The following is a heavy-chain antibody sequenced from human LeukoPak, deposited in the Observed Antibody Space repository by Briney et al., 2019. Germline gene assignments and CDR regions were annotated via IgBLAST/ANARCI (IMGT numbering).Heavy chain of an antibody. D-gene: IGHD6-19*01. Sequence: ASVKVSCKASGYTFTGYYMHWVRQAPGQGLEWMGWINPNSGGTNYAQKFQGWVTMTRDTSTSTAYMELSRLRSGDTAVYYCARAVSGYSSGWLPDYWGQGTLVTVSS. CDR1: GYTFTGYY. CDR2: INPNSGGT. J-gene: IGHJ4*02. CDR3: ARAVSGYSSGWLPDY. V-gene: IGHV1-2*04.